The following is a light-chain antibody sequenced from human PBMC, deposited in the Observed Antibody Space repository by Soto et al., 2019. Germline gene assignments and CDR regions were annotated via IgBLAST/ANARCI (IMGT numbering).Light chain of an antibody. J-gene: IGKJ4*01. CDR3: QQRDNGPPT. Sequence: DTVLIQSPATLSLSPGEIATLSCRASHTVANFLAWYQHKAGQAPRLLIYDVSNRATGIPARFSGSGAGTDFTLTISSREPDDFAVYYCQQRDNGPPTFGGGTNVEIK. CDR2: DVS. CDR1: HTVANF. V-gene: IGKV3-11*01.